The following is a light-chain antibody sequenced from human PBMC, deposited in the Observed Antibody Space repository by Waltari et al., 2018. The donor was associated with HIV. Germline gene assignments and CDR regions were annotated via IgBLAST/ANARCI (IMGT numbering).Light chain of an antibody. Sequence: IVMTQSPATLSVSPGARATLSCRASQNIGTNLAWYQQKPGQAPGLLTDGASARATGIPARFSGSGAGTEFTLAISSLQAEDFAVYYGQQYETWPPKTFGQGTKVEIK. J-gene: IGKJ1*01. CDR1: QNIGTN. CDR2: GAS. V-gene: IGKV3-15*01. CDR3: QQYETWPPKT.